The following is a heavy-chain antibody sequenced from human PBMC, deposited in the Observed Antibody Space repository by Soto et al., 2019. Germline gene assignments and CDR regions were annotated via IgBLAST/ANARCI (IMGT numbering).Heavy chain of an antibody. CDR2: ISGSGGST. CDR3: GKDITGTTGYYYGMDV. J-gene: IGHJ6*02. Sequence: GGSLRLSCAASGFTFSSYAMSWVRQAPGKGLEWVSAISGSGGSTYYADSVKGRFTISRDNSKNTLYLQMNSLRAEDTAVYYCGKDITGTTGYYYGMDVWGQGTTVTVSS. D-gene: IGHD1-7*01. CDR1: GFTFSSYA. V-gene: IGHV3-23*01.